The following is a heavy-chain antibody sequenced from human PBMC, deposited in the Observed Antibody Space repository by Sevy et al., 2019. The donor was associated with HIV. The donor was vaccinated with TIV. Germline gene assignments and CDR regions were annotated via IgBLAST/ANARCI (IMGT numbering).Heavy chain of an antibody. Sequence: GGSLRLSCAASGFTFSIYAMSWVRQAPGKGLEWVSGLSGSGGTTYYADSVKGRFTISRDNSKNTLYLQMNSLRAEDTAVYYCAKDQGDYVWGTFRDYWGQGTLVTVSS. D-gene: IGHD3-16*02. CDR3: AKDQGDYVWGTFRDY. CDR2: LSGSGGTT. V-gene: IGHV3-23*01. J-gene: IGHJ4*02. CDR1: GFTFSIYA.